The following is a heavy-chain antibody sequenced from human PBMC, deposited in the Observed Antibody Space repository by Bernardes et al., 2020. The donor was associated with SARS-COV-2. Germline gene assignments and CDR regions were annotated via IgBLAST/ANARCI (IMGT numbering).Heavy chain of an antibody. CDR2: FGTAGET. J-gene: IGHJ5*02. V-gene: IGHV3-13*01. CDR3: ARGLSSSWYYWFDP. Sequence: GGSLRLSCAASGFTFSSYDMHWVRQATGKCLEWVSAFGTAGETYYPGSVKGRFTISRENAKNSLYLQMNSLRAGNTAVYYCARGLSSSWYYWFDPWGQGTLVTISS. D-gene: IGHD6-13*01. CDR1: GFTFSSYD.